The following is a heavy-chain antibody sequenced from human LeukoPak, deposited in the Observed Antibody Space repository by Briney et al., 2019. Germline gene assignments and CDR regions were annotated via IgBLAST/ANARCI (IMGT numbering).Heavy chain of an antibody. V-gene: IGHV3-9*03. D-gene: IGHD2-15*01. CDR1: GFTFDDYA. J-gene: IGHJ3*02. Sequence: GGSLRLSCAASGFTFDDYAMHWVRQAPGKGLEWVSGISWNSISIDYADSVKGRFTISRDNAKNSLYLQMNSLRAEDMALYYCAKEKIYCSGGSCYHDAFDIWGQGTMVTISS. CDR3: AKEKIYCSGGSCYHDAFDI. CDR2: ISWNSISI.